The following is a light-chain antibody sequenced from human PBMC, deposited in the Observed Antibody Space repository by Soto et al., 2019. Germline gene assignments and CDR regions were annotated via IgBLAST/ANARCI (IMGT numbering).Light chain of an antibody. V-gene: IGLV2-14*03. CDR2: DVS. Sequence: QSALTQPASVSGSPGQSITISCTGTSSDIGRYNYVSWYQRSPGKAPKLIIYDVSDRPSGVSNRFSGSKSGTTASLTISGLQAEDEADSYCGSYTSSDTMIFGGGTKLTVL. CDR3: GSYTSSDTMI. CDR1: SSDIGRYNY. J-gene: IGLJ2*01.